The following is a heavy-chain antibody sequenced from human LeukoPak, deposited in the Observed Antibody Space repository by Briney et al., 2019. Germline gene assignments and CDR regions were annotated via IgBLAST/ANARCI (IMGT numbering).Heavy chain of an antibody. D-gene: IGHD3-16*02. J-gene: IGHJ4*02. CDR3: ARDGYDSVWGSYRYRHFFDY. V-gene: IGHV3-48*01. CDR1: GFSFSTYS. Sequence: GGSLRLSCAASGFSFSTYSMNWVRQAPGKGLEWVSYISRSSTTIYYADSVKGRFTVSRDNDKNSLYLQMNSLRVEDTAVYYCARDGYDSVWGSYRYRHFFDYWGQGTLVTVAS. CDR2: ISRSSTTI.